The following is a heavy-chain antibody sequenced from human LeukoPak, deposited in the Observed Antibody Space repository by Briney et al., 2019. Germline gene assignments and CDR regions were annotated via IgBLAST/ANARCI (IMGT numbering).Heavy chain of an antibody. V-gene: IGHV1-69*05. J-gene: IGHJ4*02. CDR3: AREGSGYSVYYFDY. D-gene: IGHD3-3*01. CDR1: GGTFSSYA. Sequence: ASVKVSCKASGGTFSSYAISWVRQAPGQGLEWMGGIIPIFGTANYAQKFQGRVTITRDTSAITAYMQLSSLRSEDTAVYYCAREGSGYSVYYFDYWGQGTLVTVSS. CDR2: IIPIFGTA.